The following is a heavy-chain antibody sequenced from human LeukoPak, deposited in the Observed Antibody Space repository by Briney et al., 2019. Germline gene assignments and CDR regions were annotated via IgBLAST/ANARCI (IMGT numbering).Heavy chain of an antibody. CDR1: GYTVTNNF. V-gene: IGHV1-46*01. CDR2: INPSGDNT. CDR3: ARDNSVGDSAWWFDP. Sequence: GASVKVSCKASGYTVTNNFMHWVRQAPGQGLEWMGIINPSGDNTWYAQKFQGRVTMTRDMATSTDYMEVSSLRPEDTAVYYCARDNSVGDSAWWFDPWGQGTLVTVSS. D-gene: IGHD5-12*01. J-gene: IGHJ5*02.